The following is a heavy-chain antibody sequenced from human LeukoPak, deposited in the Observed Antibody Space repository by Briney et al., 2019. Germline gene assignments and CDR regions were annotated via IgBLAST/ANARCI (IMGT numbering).Heavy chain of an antibody. D-gene: IGHD6-19*01. V-gene: IGHV3-21*01. CDR1: GFTFSSYS. CDR3: ARDRAQFIAVAGTVDY. Sequence: GGSLRLSCAASGFTFSSYSMNWVRQAPGKGLEWVSSISSSSSYIYYADSVKGRFTISRDNAKNSLYLQMNSLRAEGTAVYYCARDRAQFIAVAGTVDYWGQGTLVTVSS. CDR2: ISSSSSYI. J-gene: IGHJ4*02.